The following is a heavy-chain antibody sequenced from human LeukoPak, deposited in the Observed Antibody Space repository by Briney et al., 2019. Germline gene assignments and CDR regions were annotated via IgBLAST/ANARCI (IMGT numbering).Heavy chain of an antibody. D-gene: IGHD1-1*01. CDR2: TYHSGST. CDR1: GYSISSGYY. CDR3: ARVSGSGTALDAFDI. V-gene: IGHV4-38-2*01. Sequence: PSETLSLTCAVSGYSISSGYYWGWIRQPPGKGLEWIGSTYHSGSTYFNPSLQSRVTISVDTSKNQFSLTLSSVTAADTAVYFCARVSGSGTALDAFDIWGQGTMVTVSS. J-gene: IGHJ3*02.